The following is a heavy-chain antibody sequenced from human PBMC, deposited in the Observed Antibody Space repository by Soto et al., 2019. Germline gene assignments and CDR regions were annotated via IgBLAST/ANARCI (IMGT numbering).Heavy chain of an antibody. V-gene: IGHV4-31*03. CDR3: ARDGKQWRTHAFDI. J-gene: IGHJ3*02. Sequence: PSETLSLTCTVSGGSISSGGYYWSWIRQHPGKGLEWIGYIYYSGSTYYNPSLKSRVTISVDTSKNQFSLKLSSVTAADTAVYYCARDGKQWRTHAFDIWGQGTMVTVSS. CDR1: GGSISSGGYY. CDR2: IYYSGST. D-gene: IGHD6-19*01.